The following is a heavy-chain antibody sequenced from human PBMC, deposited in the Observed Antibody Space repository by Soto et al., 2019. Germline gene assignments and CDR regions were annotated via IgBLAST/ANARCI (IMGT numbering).Heavy chain of an antibody. CDR1: GYPFSGYY. CDR3: ARDVLSGSLVDY. Sequence: QVQLVQYGAEVKKPGASVKVYCKASGYPFSGYYMHWVRQAPGQGLEWMGWINPNIGGTNYAQNFRGRVTRTRDTSISTVYMELSSLRFDDTALYYCARDVLSGSLVDYWGQGTLVTVS. V-gene: IGHV1-2*02. D-gene: IGHD1-26*01. CDR2: INPNIGGT. J-gene: IGHJ4*02.